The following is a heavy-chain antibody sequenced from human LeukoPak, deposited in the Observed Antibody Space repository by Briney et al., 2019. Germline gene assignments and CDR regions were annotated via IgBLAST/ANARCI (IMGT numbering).Heavy chain of an antibody. V-gene: IGHV3-30*03. CDR3: ARGSGPGVTTIDS. Sequence: GGSLRLSCAASGFTFSSYGMHWVRQAPGKGLEWVAVISYGGSNKYYADSVKGRFTISRDNTKSSLYLQMNTLRAGDTAVYYCARGSGPGVTTIDSWGQGTLVIVSS. CDR2: ISYGGSNK. J-gene: IGHJ4*02. D-gene: IGHD4-17*01. CDR1: GFTFSSYG.